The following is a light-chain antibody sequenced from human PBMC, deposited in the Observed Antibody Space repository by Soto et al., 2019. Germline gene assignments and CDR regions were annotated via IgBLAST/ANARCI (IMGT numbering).Light chain of an antibody. CDR3: SSFTTSSTYV. CDR1: SSDVGAYSF. Sequence: QSVLTQPASMSGSPGQSITISCTGTSSDVGAYSFVSWYQHHPGKAPNLTIYGVTHRPSGVSNRFSGSKSGNTASLTISGLQAEDEADYYCSSFTTSSTYVFGTGTKVTVL. V-gene: IGLV2-14*01. CDR2: GVT. J-gene: IGLJ1*01.